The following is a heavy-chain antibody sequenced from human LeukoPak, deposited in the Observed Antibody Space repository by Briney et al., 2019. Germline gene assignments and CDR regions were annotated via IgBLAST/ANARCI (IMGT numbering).Heavy chain of an antibody. CDR3: AREFGGGASDAFDI. V-gene: IGHV3-48*03. J-gene: IGHJ3*02. Sequence: GGSLRLSCAASGFTFSSYEMNWVRQAPGKGLEWVSYISSSGTTIYYADSVKGRFTISRDNAKNSLYLQMNSLRAEDTAVYYCAREFGGGASDAFDIWGQGTMVTVSS. D-gene: IGHD3-16*01. CDR2: ISSSGTTI. CDR1: GFTFSSYE.